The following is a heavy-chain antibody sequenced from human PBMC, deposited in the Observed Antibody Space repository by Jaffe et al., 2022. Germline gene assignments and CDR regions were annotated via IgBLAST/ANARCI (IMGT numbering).Heavy chain of an antibody. CDR1: GGSISSGSYY. V-gene: IGHV4-61*02. D-gene: IGHD2-21*02. J-gene: IGHJ5*02. CDR2: IYTSGST. Sequence: QVQLQESGPGLVKPSQTLSLTCTVSGGSISSGSYYWSWIRQPAGKGLEWIGRIYTSGSTNYNPSLKSRVTISVDTSKNQFSLKLSSVTAADTAVYYCARDHDCGGDCYSSGWGFDPWGQGTLVTVSS. CDR3: ARDHDCGGDCYSSGWGFDP.